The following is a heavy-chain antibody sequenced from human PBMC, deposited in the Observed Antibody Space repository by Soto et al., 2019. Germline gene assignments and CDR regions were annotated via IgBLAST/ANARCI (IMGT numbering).Heavy chain of an antibody. D-gene: IGHD1-26*01. CDR3: AKDGADTGTYYFDY. CDR1: NFTFSNYG. Sequence: QVQLVESGGGVVQPGRSLRLSCAASNFTFSNYGMHWVRQAPGKGLEWVALISNDGSNKYYTDSVKGRFTISRDNSRNTLSPQMNSLRADDTAVYYCAKDGADTGTYYFDYWGQGTLITVSS. CDR2: ISNDGSNK. V-gene: IGHV3-30*18. J-gene: IGHJ4*02.